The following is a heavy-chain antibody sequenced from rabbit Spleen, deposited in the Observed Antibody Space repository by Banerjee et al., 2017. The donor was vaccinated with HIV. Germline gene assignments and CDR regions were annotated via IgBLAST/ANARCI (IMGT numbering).Heavy chain of an antibody. CDR2: IDTNDGDT. CDR1: GFSFSSNW. Sequence: LEESGGGLVKPGGSLTLTCTVSGFSFSSNWICWVRQAPGKGLEWLACIDTNDGDTDYANWPKGRFTISKTSSTTVTLQMTSLTAADTATYFCARNYVNAFDPWDPGTLVTVS. D-gene: IGHD1-1*01. J-gene: IGHJ2*01. CDR3: ARNYVNAFDP. V-gene: IGHV1S45*01.